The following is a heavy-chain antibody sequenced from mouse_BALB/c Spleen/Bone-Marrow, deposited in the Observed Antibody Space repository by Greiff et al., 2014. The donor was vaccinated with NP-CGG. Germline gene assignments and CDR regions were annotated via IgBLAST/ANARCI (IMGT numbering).Heavy chain of an antibody. J-gene: IGHJ4*01. CDR3: AKYGGLRYAMDY. V-gene: IGHV14-3*02. D-gene: IGHD2-4*01. CDR1: GFNIKDTY. CDR2: IDPANGNT. Sequence: VQLQQSGAELVKPGASVKLSCTASGFNIKDTYMHWVKQRPEQGLEWIGRIDPANGNTKYDPKFQGKATITADTSSNTAYQQLSSLTSEDTAVYYCAKYGGLRYAMDYWGQGTSVTVSS.